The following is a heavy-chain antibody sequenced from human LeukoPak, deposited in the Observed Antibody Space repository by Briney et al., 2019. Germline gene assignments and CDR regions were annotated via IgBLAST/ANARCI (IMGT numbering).Heavy chain of an antibody. Sequence: GESLKISCKGSKYSFISYWIGWVRQMPGKGLEWMGIIYPGDSDTRYSPSFQGQVTISADKSISTAYLQWSSLKASDTAMYYCARPYYYGSGSPFAFDIWGQGTMVTVSS. V-gene: IGHV5-51*01. CDR1: KYSFISYW. D-gene: IGHD3-10*01. CDR3: ARPYYYGSGSPFAFDI. CDR2: IYPGDSDT. J-gene: IGHJ3*02.